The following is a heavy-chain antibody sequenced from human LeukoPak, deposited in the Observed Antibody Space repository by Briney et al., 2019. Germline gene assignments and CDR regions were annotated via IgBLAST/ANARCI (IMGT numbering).Heavy chain of an antibody. D-gene: IGHD5-12*01. J-gene: IGHJ4*02. CDR1: GFTFSNYW. CDR3: AGAYSAYGPFDY. V-gene: IGHV3-74*01. Sequence: GGSLRLSCAASGFTFSNYWMHWVRQAPGKGLVWVSRLNADGNSITYADSGGGRFTISRDNAKNTVHLQINSLRVEDTAIYFCAGAYSAYGPFDYWGQGILVTVSS. CDR2: LNADGNSI.